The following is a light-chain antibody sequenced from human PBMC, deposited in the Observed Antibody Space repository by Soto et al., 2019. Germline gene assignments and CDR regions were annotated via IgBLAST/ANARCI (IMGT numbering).Light chain of an antibody. Sequence: QSALTQPASVSGSPGQSITISCTGTSSDIGSYNYVAWYQQFPGKTPKLIIYEVRNRPSGVSFRFSGSKSGNTASLTISGLQAEDEADYYCSSYTSTSTWVFGGGTKVTVL. CDR1: SSDIGSYNY. V-gene: IGLV2-14*01. CDR2: EVR. CDR3: SSYTSTSTWV. J-gene: IGLJ3*02.